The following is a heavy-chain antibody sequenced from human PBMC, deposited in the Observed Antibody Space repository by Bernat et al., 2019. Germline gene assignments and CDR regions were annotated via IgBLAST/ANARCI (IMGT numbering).Heavy chain of an antibody. J-gene: IGHJ4*02. V-gene: IGHV3-23*01. Sequence: EVQLLESGGGLVQPGGSLRLSCAASGFSFGSYAMGWVRQAPGRGLECVSGMGGVESRTHYADSVKGRFTISRDNSKNTLYLQMNSLRVEDTAVYYCAKTPMFGAYEYYFDYWGQGTLVTVSS. D-gene: IGHD5-12*01. CDR3: AKTPMFGAYEYYFDY. CDR1: GFSFGSYA. CDR2: MGGVESRT.